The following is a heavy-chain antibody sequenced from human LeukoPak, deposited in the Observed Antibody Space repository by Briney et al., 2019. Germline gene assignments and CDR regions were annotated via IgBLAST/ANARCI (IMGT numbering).Heavy chain of an antibody. J-gene: IGHJ6*03. D-gene: IGHD3-10*01. CDR1: GIIFSSYW. Sequence: GGSLRLSCAASGIIFSSYWMHWVRQAPGKGLVWVSRINSDGSSTSYADSVKGRFTISRDNAKNTLYLQMNSLRAEDTAVYYCARLRGSGSYYTGYYYYYMDVWGKGTTVTVSS. V-gene: IGHV3-74*01. CDR3: ARLRGSGSYYTGYYYYYMDV. CDR2: INSDGSST.